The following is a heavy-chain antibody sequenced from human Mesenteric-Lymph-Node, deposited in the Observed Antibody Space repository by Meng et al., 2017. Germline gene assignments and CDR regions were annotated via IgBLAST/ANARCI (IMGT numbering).Heavy chain of an antibody. CDR2: IYHGGTT. Sequence: QFQLQESGTGLAMPSETLSLGCTCSGGSISSSAYYWVWIREPPGMGLEWVGSIYHGGTTYYNPSLKSRVSISVDTSKTQFSLMMTSVTAADTAVYYCVSRVLLVVPSWCRGTLVTVSS. J-gene: IGHJ4*02. V-gene: IGHV4-39*07. D-gene: IGHD2-15*01. CDR3: VSRVLLVVPS. CDR1: GGSISSSAYY.